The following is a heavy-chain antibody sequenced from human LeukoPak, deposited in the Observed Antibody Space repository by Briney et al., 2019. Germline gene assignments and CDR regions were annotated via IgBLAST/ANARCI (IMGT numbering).Heavy chain of an antibody. CDR3: AKDPRIFGVEYYFDY. CDR2: IQYDGGNK. J-gene: IGHJ4*02. Sequence: GGSLRLSCAASGFTFSSYGMHWVRQAPGKGLEWVAFIQYDGGNKYYADSVKGRFTISRDNSKNTLYLQMNSLRAEDTAAYYCAKDPRIFGVEYYFDYWGQGTLVTVSS. V-gene: IGHV3-30*02. D-gene: IGHD3-3*01. CDR1: GFTFSSYG.